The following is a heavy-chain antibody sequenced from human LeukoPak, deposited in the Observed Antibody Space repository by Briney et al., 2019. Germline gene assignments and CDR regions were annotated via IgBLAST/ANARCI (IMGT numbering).Heavy chain of an antibody. CDR2: IYYSGST. CDR1: GGSISSSSYY. J-gene: IGHJ4*02. Sequence: SETLSLTCTVSGGSISSSSYYWGWIRQPPGKGLEWIGSIYYSGSTYYNPSLKSRATISVDTSKNQFSLKLSSVTAADTAVYYCARLTAAGTAEFDYWGQGTLVTVSS. CDR3: ARLTAAGTAEFDY. V-gene: IGHV4-39*01. D-gene: IGHD6-13*01.